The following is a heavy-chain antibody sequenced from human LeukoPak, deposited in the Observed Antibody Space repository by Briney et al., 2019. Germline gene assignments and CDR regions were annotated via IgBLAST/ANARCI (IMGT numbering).Heavy chain of an antibody. Sequence: ASVKVSCKASEGTFSSYAISWVRQAPGQGLEWMGGIIPIFGTANYAQKFQGRVTITADESTSTAYMELSSLRSEDTAVYYCARPGEVDTAMVTFHYWGQGTLVTVSS. CDR1: EGTFSSYA. V-gene: IGHV1-69*13. CDR3: ARPGEVDTAMVTFHY. CDR2: IIPIFGTA. J-gene: IGHJ4*02. D-gene: IGHD5-18*01.